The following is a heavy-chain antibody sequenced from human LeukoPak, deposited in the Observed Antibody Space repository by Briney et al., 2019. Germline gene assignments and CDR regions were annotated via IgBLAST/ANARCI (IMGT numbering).Heavy chain of an antibody. V-gene: IGHV1-69*04. D-gene: IGHD5-18*01. CDR3: ARDEAMVNPFFDY. CDR1: GYRFNDYW. CDR2: IIPILGIA. J-gene: IGHJ4*02. Sequence: KISCQASGYRFNDYWIGWVRQAPGQGLEWMGRIIPILGIANYAQKFQGRVTITADKSTSTAYMELSSLRSEDTAVYYCARDEAMVNPFFDYWGQGTLVTVSS.